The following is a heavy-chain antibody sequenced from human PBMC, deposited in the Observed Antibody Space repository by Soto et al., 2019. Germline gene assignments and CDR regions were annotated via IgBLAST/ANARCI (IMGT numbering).Heavy chain of an antibody. CDR2: ISGSGGST. V-gene: IGHV3-23*01. J-gene: IGHJ4*02. Sequence: PGGSLRLSCAVSGFTFSTYAMSWVRQAPGKGLEWVSGISGSGGSTSYADSVKGRFTISRENSKYTLYLQMNSLRAEDTAVYYCAKSVSYSPAYYFDSWGQGTLVTVSS. CDR3: AKSVSYSPAYYFDS. CDR1: GFTFSTYA. D-gene: IGHD1-26*01.